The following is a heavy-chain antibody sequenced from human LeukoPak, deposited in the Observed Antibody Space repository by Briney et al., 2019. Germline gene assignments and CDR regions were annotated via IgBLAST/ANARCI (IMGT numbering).Heavy chain of an antibody. CDR2: INPHSGGT. V-gene: IGHV1-2*02. CDR3: ARAPGTFDY. CDR1: GYTFTGYY. Sequence: ASLKVSCKASGYTFTGYYMHWVRQAPGQGLEWMGWINPHSGGTNYAQNFQGRVTMTRDTSISTAYMELNRLRSDDTAVYYCARAPGTFDYWGQGTLVTVSS. D-gene: IGHD1-1*01. J-gene: IGHJ4*02.